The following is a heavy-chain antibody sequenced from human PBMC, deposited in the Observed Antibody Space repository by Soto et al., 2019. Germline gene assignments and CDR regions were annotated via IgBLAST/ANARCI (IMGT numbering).Heavy chain of an antibody. CDR3: GRLLSDTLLVDF. D-gene: IGHD2-15*01. V-gene: IGHV4-59*01. CDR1: GDSISRFY. CDR2: ISYSGST. J-gene: IGHJ4*02. Sequence: SETLSLTCTVSGDSISRFYWSWIRQPPGKGLEWIGYISYSGSTNFYPSLKSRVTIFLDTYKNQLSLHLNSVTAADPAAYYCGRLLSDTLLVDFWGQGTLVTVSS.